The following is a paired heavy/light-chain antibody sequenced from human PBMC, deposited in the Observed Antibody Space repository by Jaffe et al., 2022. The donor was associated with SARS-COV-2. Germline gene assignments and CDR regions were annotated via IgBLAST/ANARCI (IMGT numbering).Light chain of an antibody. CDR2: RND. J-gene: IGLJ3*02. CDR3: ATWDDSLIGRGAV. V-gene: IGLV1-44*01. Sequence: QSVLTQPPSASGTPGQRVTISCSGSSSNIGTNTVSWYQQLPGTAPKLLIYRNDQRPSGVPDRFSGSKSGTSASLAISGLQSGDEADYYCATWDDSLIGRGAVFGGGTKVTVL. CDR1: SSNIGTNT.
Heavy chain of an antibody. V-gene: IGHV4-59*01. J-gene: IGHJ4*02. CDR2: VFSSGST. CDR3: ARTIESEYYDSTGYSFDF. Sequence: QVQLQESGPGLVKPSETLSLTCTVSGGSFSSYFWSWIRQPPGKGLEWIGYVFSSGSTNYNPSLKSRVTISVDTSKRQFSLRLSSVTAADTAVYFCARTIESEYYDSTGYSFDFWGQGTLVTVSS. CDR1: GGSFSSYF. D-gene: IGHD3-22*01.